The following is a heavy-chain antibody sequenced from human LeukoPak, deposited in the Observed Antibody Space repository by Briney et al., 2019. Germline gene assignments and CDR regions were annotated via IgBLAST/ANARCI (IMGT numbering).Heavy chain of an antibody. Sequence: GGSLRLSCTASRFTFSIYAMHWVRQAPGKGLEWVAVISYTGMYEYYADSVKGRFTISRENSKNTLYLQMNSLRVDDTAVYYCARAADYYDSSGQYYMDVWGKGTTVTVSS. D-gene: IGHD3-22*01. J-gene: IGHJ6*03. V-gene: IGHV3-30*04. CDR2: ISYTGMYE. CDR3: ARAADYYDSSGQYYMDV. CDR1: RFTFSIYA.